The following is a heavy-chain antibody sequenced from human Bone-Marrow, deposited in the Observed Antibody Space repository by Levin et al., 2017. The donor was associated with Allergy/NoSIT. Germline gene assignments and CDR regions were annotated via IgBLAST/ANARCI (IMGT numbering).Heavy chain of an antibody. V-gene: IGHV3-23*01. CDR1: GFTFSSYA. CDR3: AKDLNSGSGSYDY. CDR2: ISVSGDKT. Sequence: SCTASGFTFSSYAMTWVRQAPGKGLEWVSAISVSGDKTYYAGSVKGRFTIFRDNFKSTLYLQMNSLRAEDTAVYYCAKDLNSGSGSYDYWGQGTLVTVSS. J-gene: IGHJ4*02. D-gene: IGHD3-10*01.